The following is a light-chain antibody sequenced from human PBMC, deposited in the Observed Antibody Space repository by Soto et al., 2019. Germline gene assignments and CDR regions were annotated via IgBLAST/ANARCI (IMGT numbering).Light chain of an antibody. J-gene: IGLJ3*02. Sequence: QSVLTQPPSVSGAPGQRVTISCTGSSTNIGARYDVHWYQQHPGTAPKLLIYDNSNRPSGVPDRFSGSKSGTSASLAITGLQVEDEADYYCQCYDSTRSGSWVFGGGTKLTVL. V-gene: IGLV1-40*01. CDR2: DNS. CDR1: STNIGARYD. CDR3: QCYDSTRSGSWV.